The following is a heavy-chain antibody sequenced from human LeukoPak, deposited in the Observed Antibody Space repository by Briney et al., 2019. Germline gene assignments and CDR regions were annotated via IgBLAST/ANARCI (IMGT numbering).Heavy chain of an antibody. CDR1: GYTFTSYA. V-gene: IGHV1-3*01. Sequence: ASVKVSCKASGYTFTSYAMHWVRQAPGQRLEWMGWINAGNGNTKYSQKFQGRVTITRDTSASTAYMELSSLRSEDTAVYYCARDRGDYGDYSDYFDSWGQGTLVTVSS. D-gene: IGHD4-17*01. CDR2: INAGNGNT. J-gene: IGHJ4*02. CDR3: ARDRGDYGDYSDYFDS.